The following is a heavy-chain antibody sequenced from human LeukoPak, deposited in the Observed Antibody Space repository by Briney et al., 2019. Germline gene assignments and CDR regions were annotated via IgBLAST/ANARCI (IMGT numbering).Heavy chain of an antibody. CDR3: ARRTPGIAAAGATFDP. J-gene: IGHJ5*02. D-gene: IGHD6-13*01. V-gene: IGHV3-23*01. CDR2: ISGRGATT. Sequence: GGSLRLSCAASGFTFSSYAMSWVRQAPGKGLEWVSAISGRGATTFYADSVKGRCTISRDNSKNTLYLQMNSLRAEDTAVYYCARRTPGIAAAGATFDPWGQGTLVTVSS. CDR1: GFTFSSYA.